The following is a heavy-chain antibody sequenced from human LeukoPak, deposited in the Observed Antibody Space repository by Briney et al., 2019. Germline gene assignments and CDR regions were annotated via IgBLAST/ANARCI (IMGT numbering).Heavy chain of an antibody. CDR1: GFRISSNW. CDR2: INQDGSVK. CDR3: ARDCCASGDLDI. J-gene: IGHJ3*02. V-gene: IGHV3-7*01. D-gene: IGHD3-16*01. Sequence: GGSLRLSCEASGFRISSNWMNWVRQVPGKGLEWVGNINQDGSVKHYVDSVKGRFTISRDNAKNLLYLQMNSLRVDDTAIYYCARDCCASGDLDIWGQGTTVTVSS.